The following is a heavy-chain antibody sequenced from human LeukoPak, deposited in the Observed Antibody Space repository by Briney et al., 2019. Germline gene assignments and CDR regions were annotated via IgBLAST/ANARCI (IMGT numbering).Heavy chain of an antibody. Sequence: GGSLGLSCAASGFTFSSYSMNWVRQAPGKGLEWVSYISSSSSTIYYADSVKGRFTISRDNAKNSLYLQMNSLRAEDTAVYYCASTNYGGNPVRWGQGTLVTVSS. CDR2: ISSSSSTI. V-gene: IGHV3-48*04. J-gene: IGHJ4*02. CDR1: GFTFSSYS. CDR3: ASTNYGGNPVR. D-gene: IGHD4-23*01.